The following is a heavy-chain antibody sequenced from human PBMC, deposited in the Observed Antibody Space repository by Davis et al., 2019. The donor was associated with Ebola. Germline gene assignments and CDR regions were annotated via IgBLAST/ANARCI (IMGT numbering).Heavy chain of an antibody. D-gene: IGHD6-13*01. V-gene: IGHV5-51*01. Sequence: GESLKISCKGSGYSFTSYWIGWVRQMPGKGLEWMGTIYPGDSDTRYSPSFQGQVTISADKSISTAYLQWSSLKASDTAMYYCARHGGSSWYYYYGMDVWGQGTTVTVSS. CDR3: ARHGGSSWYYYYGMDV. CDR1: GYSFTSYW. CDR2: IYPGDSDT. J-gene: IGHJ6*02.